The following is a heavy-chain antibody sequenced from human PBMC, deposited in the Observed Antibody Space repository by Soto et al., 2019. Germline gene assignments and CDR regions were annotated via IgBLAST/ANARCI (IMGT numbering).Heavy chain of an antibody. CDR2: INHSGST. CDR3: ARGRGYCSGGSCYRYYYYGMDV. J-gene: IGHJ6*02. D-gene: IGHD2-15*01. CDR1: GGSFSGSY. V-gene: IGHV4-34*01. Sequence: PSETPSLTCAVYGGSFSGSYWSWIRQPPGKGLEWIGEINHSGSTNYNPSHKSRVTISVDTSKNQFSLKLSSVTAADTAVYYCARGRGYCSGGSCYRYYYYGMDVWGQGTTVTVSS.